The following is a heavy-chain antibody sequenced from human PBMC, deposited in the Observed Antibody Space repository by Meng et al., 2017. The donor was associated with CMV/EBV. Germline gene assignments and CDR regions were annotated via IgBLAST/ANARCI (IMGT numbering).Heavy chain of an antibody. Sequence: GGSLRLSCAASGFTFSSYSMNWVRQAPGKGLEWVSSISSSSSYIYYADSVKGRFTISRDNAKNSLYLQMNSLRAEDTAVYYCARSRELQGVYYYYGMDVWGQGTTVTVSS. D-gene: IGHD1-7*01. CDR3: ARSRELQGVYYYYGMDV. V-gene: IGHV3-21*01. J-gene: IGHJ6*02. CDR2: ISSSSSYI. CDR1: GFTFSSYS.